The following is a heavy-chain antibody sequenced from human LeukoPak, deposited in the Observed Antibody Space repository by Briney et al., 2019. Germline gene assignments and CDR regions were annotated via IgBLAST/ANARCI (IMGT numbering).Heavy chain of an antibody. CDR2: IYHSGST. CDR1: GGSISSSDW. Sequence: SGTLSLTCAVSGGSISSSDWWSWVRQSPGKGLEWIGEIYHSGSTNYIPSLKSRVTISVDTSKNQFSLKLSSVTAADTAVYYCAVEPGDVTTWYWGQGTLVTVSS. D-gene: IGHD4-17*01. CDR3: AVEPGDVTTWY. J-gene: IGHJ4*02. V-gene: IGHV4-4*02.